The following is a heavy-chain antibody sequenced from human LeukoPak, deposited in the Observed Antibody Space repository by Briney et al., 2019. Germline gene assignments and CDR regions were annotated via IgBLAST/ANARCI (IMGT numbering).Heavy chain of an antibody. Sequence: GGSLRLFCAASGFTFSSYAMSWVRQAPGKGLEWVSAISGCGGSTYYADSVKGRFTISRDNSKNTLYLQMNSLRAEDTAVYYCAKDIVVVPAAEALYGMDVWGQGTTVTVSS. CDR1: GFTFSSYA. J-gene: IGHJ6*02. CDR2: ISGCGGST. CDR3: AKDIVVVPAAEALYGMDV. V-gene: IGHV3-23*01. D-gene: IGHD2-2*01.